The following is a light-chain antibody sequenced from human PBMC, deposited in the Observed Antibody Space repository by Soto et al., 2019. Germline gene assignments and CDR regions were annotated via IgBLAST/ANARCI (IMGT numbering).Light chain of an antibody. V-gene: IGKV1-39*01. Sequence: DIQMTQSPSSLSASVGDRVTITCRASQPISNYLNWYQQKPGRAPKLLIYAASSLQSGVPSRFSGSGSGTDFTLTISSLQPEDFATYFCQQSYSTVWTFGQGTKVEIK. CDR1: QPISNY. CDR2: AAS. J-gene: IGKJ1*01. CDR3: QQSYSTVWT.